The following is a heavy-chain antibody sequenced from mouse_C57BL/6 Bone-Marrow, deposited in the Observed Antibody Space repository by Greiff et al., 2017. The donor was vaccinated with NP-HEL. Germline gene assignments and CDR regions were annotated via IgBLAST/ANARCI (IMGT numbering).Heavy chain of an antibody. Sequence: VQLQQSGAELVKPGASVKLSCTASGFNFKDYYMHWVKQRTEQGLEWIGRIDPEDGETNYAPKFQGKATITADTSSNTAYLQLSSLTSEDTAVYYCARDYGSFYYYAMDYWGQGTSVTVSS. CDR3: ARDYGSFYYYAMDY. J-gene: IGHJ4*01. CDR2: IDPEDGET. CDR1: GFNFKDYY. V-gene: IGHV14-2*01. D-gene: IGHD1-1*01.